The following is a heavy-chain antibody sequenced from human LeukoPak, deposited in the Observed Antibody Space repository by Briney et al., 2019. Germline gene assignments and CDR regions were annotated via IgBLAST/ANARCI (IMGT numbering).Heavy chain of an antibody. Sequence: GGSLRLSCAASGFTVSSNYMSWVRQAPGKGLEWVSVIYSGGSTYYAESVKGRVTTSTDNSTNTIYRQMNSLRAEDTAVYYCARIRGSHYYYYYMDVWGKGTTVTVSS. CDR2: IYSGGST. J-gene: IGHJ6*03. CDR3: ARIRGSHYYYYYMDV. D-gene: IGHD1-26*01. CDR1: GFTVSSNY. V-gene: IGHV3-53*01.